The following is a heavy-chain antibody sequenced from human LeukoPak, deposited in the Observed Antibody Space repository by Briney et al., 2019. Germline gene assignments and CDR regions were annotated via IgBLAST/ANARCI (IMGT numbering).Heavy chain of an antibody. J-gene: IGHJ6*03. CDR1: RGTFSGYA. CDR3: ARCVGTRKSYYYYYMDV. D-gene: IGHD1-1*01. V-gene: IGHV1-69*05. CDR2: IIPIFGTA. Sequence: ASVKVSCKASRGTFSGYAISWVRQAPGQGLEWMGGIIPIFGTANYAQKFQGRVTITTDESTSTAYMELSSLRSEDTAVYYCARCVGTRKSYYYYYMDVWGKGTTVTVSS.